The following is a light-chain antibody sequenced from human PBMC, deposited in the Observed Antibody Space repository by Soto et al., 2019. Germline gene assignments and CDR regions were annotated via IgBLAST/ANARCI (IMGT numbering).Light chain of an antibody. Sequence: QSVLTQPASVSGSPGQSITISCTGTSSDVGSYKYVSWHQHYPGKAPKLIIYEVSNRPSGVSDRFSGSKSGNTASLTISGLQAEDEADYYCISYTTSSTVLFGGGTKVTVL. V-gene: IGLV2-14*01. CDR3: ISYTTSSTVL. J-gene: IGLJ2*01. CDR2: EVS. CDR1: SSDVGSYKY.